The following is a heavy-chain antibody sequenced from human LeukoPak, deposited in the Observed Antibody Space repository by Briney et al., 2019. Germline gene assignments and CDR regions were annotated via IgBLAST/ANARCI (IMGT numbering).Heavy chain of an antibody. J-gene: IGHJ4*02. CDR3: ARDRVPYSSGPTSFDY. D-gene: IGHD6-19*01. CDR1: GFSFSSYN. V-gene: IGHV3-21*01. Sequence: GGSLRLSCAVSGFSFSSYNMHWVPQAPGKGLEWVSFISSSSSYIYYTDSVKGRFTISRDNAQNSLFLQMNSLRAEDTAVYYCARDRVPYSSGPTSFDYWGQGILVTVSS. CDR2: ISSSSSYI.